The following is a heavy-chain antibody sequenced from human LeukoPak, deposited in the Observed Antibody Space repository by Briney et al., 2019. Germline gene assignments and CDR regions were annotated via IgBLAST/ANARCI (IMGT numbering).Heavy chain of an antibody. CDR3: ARERDGYTHDAFDI. J-gene: IGHJ3*02. D-gene: IGHD5-24*01. Sequence: GGSLRLSCAASGFTFSSYSMNWVRQAPGKGLEWVSPISSSSSYIYYADSVKGRFTISRDNAKNSLYLQMNSLRAEDTAVYYCARERDGYTHDAFDIWGQGTMVTVSS. V-gene: IGHV3-21*01. CDR2: ISSSSSYI. CDR1: GFTFSSYS.